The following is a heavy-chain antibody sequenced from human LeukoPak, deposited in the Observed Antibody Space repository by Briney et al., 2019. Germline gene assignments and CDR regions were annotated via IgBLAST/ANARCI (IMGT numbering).Heavy chain of an antibody. V-gene: IGHV4-59*01. CDR3: ARAYDSSGPFDY. CDR2: IYNSGST. CDR1: GGSISRNY. Sequence: SETLSLTCTVSGGSISRNYWSWIRQPPGKGLEWIRYIYNSGSTNYNPSLKSRVTISVDTSNNHLSLKLSSVTAADTAAYYCARAYDSSGPFDYWGQGTLVTVSS. D-gene: IGHD3-22*01. J-gene: IGHJ4*02.